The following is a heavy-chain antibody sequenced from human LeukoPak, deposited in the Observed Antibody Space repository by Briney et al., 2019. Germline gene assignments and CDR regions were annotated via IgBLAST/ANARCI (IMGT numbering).Heavy chain of an antibody. CDR2: IKQDGSEK. CDR1: GFTFSSYW. D-gene: IGHD3-10*01. J-gene: IGHJ5*02. Sequence: PGRSLRLSCAASGFTFSSYWMSWVRQAPGKGLEWVANIKQDGSEKYYVDSVKGRFTISRDNAKNSLYLQMNSLRAEDTAVYYCAREELLWFGDPNWSDPWGQGTLVTVSS. CDR3: AREELLWFGDPNWSDP. V-gene: IGHV3-7*03.